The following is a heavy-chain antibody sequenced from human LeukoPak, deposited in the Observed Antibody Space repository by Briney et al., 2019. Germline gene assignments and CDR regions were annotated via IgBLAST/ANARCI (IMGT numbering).Heavy chain of an antibody. V-gene: IGHV4-38-2*01. CDR1: GYSISSGYY. CDR3: ANTPYSLRVSGGSLYYFDY. Sequence: PSETLSLTCAVSGYSISSGYYWGWIRQPPGKGLEWIGSIYHSGSTYYNPYLKSRVTISVDTSKNQFSLKLSSVTAADTAVYYCANTPYSLRVSGGSLYYFDYWGQGTLVTVSS. D-gene: IGHD2-15*01. CDR2: IYHSGST. J-gene: IGHJ4*02.